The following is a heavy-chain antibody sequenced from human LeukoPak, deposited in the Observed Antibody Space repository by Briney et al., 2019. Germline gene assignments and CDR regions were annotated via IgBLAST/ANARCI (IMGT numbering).Heavy chain of an antibody. CDR2: FDPEDGET. J-gene: IGHJ6*02. D-gene: IGHD5-18*01. Sequence: ASVQVSCKVSGYTLTELSMHWVRQAPGKGLEWMGGFDPEDGETICAQKFQGRVTMTEDTSTDTAYMELSSLRSADTAVYYCATEGPSYGRPYYYYGMDVWGQGTTVTVSS. CDR1: GYTLTELS. CDR3: ATEGPSYGRPYYYYGMDV. V-gene: IGHV1-24*01.